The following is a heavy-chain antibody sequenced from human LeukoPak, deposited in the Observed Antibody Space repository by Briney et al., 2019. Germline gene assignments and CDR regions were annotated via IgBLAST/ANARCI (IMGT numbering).Heavy chain of an antibody. J-gene: IGHJ4*02. Sequence: GGSLRLSCAASGFTFDDYGMSWVRQAPGKGLEWVSGINWNGGSTGYADSVKGRFTISRDNAKNSLYLQMNSLRAEDTALYYCPRDSRYYYGSGSYSYWGQGTLVTVSS. D-gene: IGHD3-10*01. V-gene: IGHV3-20*04. CDR3: PRDSRYYYGSGSYSY. CDR1: GFTFDDYG. CDR2: INWNGGST.